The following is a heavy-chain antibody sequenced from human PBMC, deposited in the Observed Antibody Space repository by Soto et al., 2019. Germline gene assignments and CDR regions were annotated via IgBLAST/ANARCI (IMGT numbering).Heavy chain of an antibody. CDR2: IWYDGSNK. J-gene: IGHJ4*02. D-gene: IGHD2-15*01. CDR1: GFTFSSYG. V-gene: IGHV3-33*01. Sequence: QVQLVESGGGVVQPGRSLRLSCAASGFTFSSYGMHWVRQAPGKGLEWVAVIWYDGSNKYYADSVKGRLTISRDNSKNTLYLQMNSLRAEDTAVYYCARDGYWSGGSCYSVPVFDYWGQGTLVTVSS. CDR3: ARDGYWSGGSCYSVPVFDY.